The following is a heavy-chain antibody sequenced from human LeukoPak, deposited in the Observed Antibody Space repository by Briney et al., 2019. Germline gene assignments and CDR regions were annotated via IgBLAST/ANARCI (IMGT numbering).Heavy chain of an antibody. CDR2: MSSGGDTM. Sequence: GGSLRLSCAGSGFTFSDYNISWIRQAPGKGLEWVASMSSGGDTMFYADSVKGRLTVSRDSATVSLFLQMNSLTVEDTAVYYCATTLRRSRHYFRYWGQGTRVTVSS. J-gene: IGHJ4*02. V-gene: IGHV3-11*04. CDR3: ATTLRRSRHYFRY. CDR1: GFTFSDYN. D-gene: IGHD4-11*01.